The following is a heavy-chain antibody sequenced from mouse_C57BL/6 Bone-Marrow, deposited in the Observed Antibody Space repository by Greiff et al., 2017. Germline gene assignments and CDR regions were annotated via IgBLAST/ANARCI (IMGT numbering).Heavy chain of an antibody. J-gene: IGHJ4*01. CDR2: IYPSDIET. D-gene: IGHD2-5*01. CDR1: GYTFTSYW. CDR3: ATSDYSKGYAMDY. Sequence: QFQLQQPGAELVRPGSSVKLSCKASGYTFTSYWMHWVKQRPIQGLEWIGYIYPSDIETHYNQKFKDKATLTVDKSSSTAYMQLSSLTSEDSAVYYCATSDYSKGYAMDYWGQGTSVTVSS. V-gene: IGHV1-52*01.